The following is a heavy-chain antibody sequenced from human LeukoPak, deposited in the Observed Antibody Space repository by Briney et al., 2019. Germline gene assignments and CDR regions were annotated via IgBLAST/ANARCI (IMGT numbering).Heavy chain of an antibody. CDR1: GFTFSTYS. Sequence: PGGSLRLSCAASGFTFSTYSMNWVRQAPGKGLEWISYISSSRSTIYYADSVKGRFTISRDNAKKSLYLQMNSLRAEDTAVYYCAKVAPYDSSDRVYWGQGTLVTVSS. CDR3: AKVAPYDSSDRVY. CDR2: ISSSRSTI. J-gene: IGHJ4*02. V-gene: IGHV3-48*04. D-gene: IGHD3-22*01.